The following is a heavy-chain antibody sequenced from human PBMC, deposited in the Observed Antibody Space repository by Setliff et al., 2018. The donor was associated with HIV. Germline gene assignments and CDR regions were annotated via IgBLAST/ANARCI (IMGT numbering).Heavy chain of an antibody. J-gene: IGHJ3*01. D-gene: IGHD3-10*01. Sequence: SETLSLTCSVSDDSLDSAPFYWAWIRQHPGQGPEWIGSIYFSGSTIYNPSLKSRIDISIDTSQRQFFLKLNSVTVADTAVYYCARDHGSRGSPRFTFDVWGQGTMVTVSS. CDR1: DDSLDSAPFY. CDR2: IYFSGST. CDR3: ARDHGSRGSPRFTFDV. V-gene: IGHV4-31*03.